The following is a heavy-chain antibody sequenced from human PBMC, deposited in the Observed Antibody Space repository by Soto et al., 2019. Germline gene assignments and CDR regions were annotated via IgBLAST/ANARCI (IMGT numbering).Heavy chain of an antibody. CDR1: GFTFSGSA. V-gene: IGHV3-73*01. Sequence: GGSLRLSCAASGFTFSGSAMHWVRQASGKGLEWVGRIRNKANSHATAYAASVKGRFTISRDDSKNTAYLQMNSLKTEDTAAYYCATRLTPPYGMDVWGQGTTVTVSS. J-gene: IGHJ6*02. CDR3: ATRLTPPYGMDV. CDR2: IRNKANSHAT. D-gene: IGHD3-16*01.